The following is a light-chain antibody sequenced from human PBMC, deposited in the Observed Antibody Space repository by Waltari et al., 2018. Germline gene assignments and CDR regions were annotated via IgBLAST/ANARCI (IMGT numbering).Light chain of an antibody. Sequence: QSALTQPASVSGSPGQSITIPCTGTSSDVGGYNYVSWYQQLPGKAPKLMIHDVSNRPSGVSNRFSGSKSGNTASLTISGLQAEDEADYYCSSYTSSSTLVIFGGGTKLTVL. V-gene: IGLV2-14*03. CDR1: SSDVGGYNY. CDR2: DVS. J-gene: IGLJ2*01. CDR3: SSYTSSSTLVI.